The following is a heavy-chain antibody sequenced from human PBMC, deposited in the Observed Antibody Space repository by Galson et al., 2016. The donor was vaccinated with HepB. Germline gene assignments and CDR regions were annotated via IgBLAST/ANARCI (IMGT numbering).Heavy chain of an antibody. J-gene: IGHJ4*02. V-gene: IGHV5-51*01. D-gene: IGHD3-22*01. CDR3: ASSFYFDSTGYAY. Sequence: QSGAEVKKPGESLKISCKGSGYFFPHYWIGWVRQMPGKGLEWMGIIYPGNSDTRYSPSFEGQVTISVDKSISTAYLQWSSLKASDTATYFCASSFYFDSTGYAYWGQGTLVIVSS. CDR2: IYPGNSDT. CDR1: GYFFPHYW.